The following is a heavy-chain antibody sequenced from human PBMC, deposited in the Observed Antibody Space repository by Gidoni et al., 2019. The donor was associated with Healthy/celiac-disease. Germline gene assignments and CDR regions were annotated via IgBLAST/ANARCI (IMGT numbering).Heavy chain of an antibody. CDR3: ARVAPFLEWLLSFDY. CDR2: LIPIFGTA. Sequence: QVQLVQSGAEVKKPGSSVKVSCKASGGTFSSYAISWVRQAPGQGREWMGGLIPIFGTANYAQKFQGRVTITADKSTSTAYMELSSLRSEDTAVYYCARVAPFLEWLLSFDYWGQGTLVTVSS. D-gene: IGHD3-3*01. J-gene: IGHJ4*02. CDR1: GGTFSSYA. V-gene: IGHV1-69*06.